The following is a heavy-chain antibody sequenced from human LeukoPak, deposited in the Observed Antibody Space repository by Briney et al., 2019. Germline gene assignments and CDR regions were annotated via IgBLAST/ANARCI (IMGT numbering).Heavy chain of an antibody. V-gene: IGHV1-8*03. D-gene: IGHD5-18*01. Sequence: ASVKVSCKASGYTFTSYDINWVRQATGQGLEWMGWMNPNSGNTGYAQKFQGRVTITRNTSISTAYMELSSLRSEDTAVCYCARGRSGYSYGGYYFDYWGQGTLVTVSS. CDR2: MNPNSGNT. CDR1: GYTFTSYD. J-gene: IGHJ4*02. CDR3: ARGRSGYSYGGYYFDY.